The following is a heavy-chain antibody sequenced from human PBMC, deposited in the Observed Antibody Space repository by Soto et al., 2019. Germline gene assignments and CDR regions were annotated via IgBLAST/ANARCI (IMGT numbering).Heavy chain of an antibody. CDR2: ISSNGGST. Sequence: GSLRLSCSASGFTFSSYAMHWVRQAPGKGLEYVSAISSNGGSTYYADSVKGRFTISRDNSKNTLYLQMSSLRAEGTAVYYCVKDRYSSSWDPGYWGQGTLVTVSS. J-gene: IGHJ4*02. CDR1: GFTFSSYA. V-gene: IGHV3-64D*06. D-gene: IGHD6-13*01. CDR3: VKDRYSSSWDPGY.